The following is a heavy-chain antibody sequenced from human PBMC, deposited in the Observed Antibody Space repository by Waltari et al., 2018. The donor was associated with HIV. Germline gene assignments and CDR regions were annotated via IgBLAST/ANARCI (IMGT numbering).Heavy chain of an antibody. CDR2: SWHDGSKT. D-gene: IGHD1-26*01. V-gene: IGHV3-33*01. J-gene: IGHJ4*02. CDR1: GFTFTTYG. Sequence: QVQLVESGGGVVQPGRSLRLSCAASGFTFTTYGMHWVRQAPGKGREWVALSWHDGSKTYYADSLKGRFTISRDNSKNTLYLQMNSLRGEDTAVYYCARQVGAALFDYWGQGALVTVSS. CDR3: ARQVGAALFDY.